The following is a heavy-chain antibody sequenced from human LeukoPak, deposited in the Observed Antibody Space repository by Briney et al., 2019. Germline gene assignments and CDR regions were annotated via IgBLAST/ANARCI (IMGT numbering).Heavy chain of an antibody. CDR3: AKDQYYYDSSGGFDY. V-gene: IGHV3-30*18. Sequence: GGSLRLSCAASGFTFSSYGMHWVRQAPGKGLEWVAVISYDGSNKYYADSVKGRFTISRDNSKNTLYLQMNSLRAEDTAVYYCAKDQYYYDSSGGFDYWGQGTLVTVSS. CDR2: ISYDGSNK. D-gene: IGHD3-22*01. J-gene: IGHJ4*02. CDR1: GFTFSSYG.